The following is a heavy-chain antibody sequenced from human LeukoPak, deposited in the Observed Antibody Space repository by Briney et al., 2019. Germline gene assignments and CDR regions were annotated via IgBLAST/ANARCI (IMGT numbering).Heavy chain of an antibody. CDR2: IYSSGST. D-gene: IGHD2-15*01. CDR1: GDSISAYH. Sequence: SETLSLTCTVSGDSISAYHWSWIRQPAGKGLEWIGRIYSSGSTIDNPSLKSRVTMSVDTSKNQLSLKLSSVTAADTAVYYCARDWSGGSTYYFDNWGQGTLVTVSS. V-gene: IGHV4-4*07. CDR3: ARDWSGGSTYYFDN. J-gene: IGHJ4*02.